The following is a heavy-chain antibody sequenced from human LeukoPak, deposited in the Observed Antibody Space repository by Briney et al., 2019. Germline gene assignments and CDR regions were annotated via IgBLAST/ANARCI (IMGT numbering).Heavy chain of an antibody. Sequence: GGSLRLSCAASGFTFSDYYMSWLRQAPGKGLEWVSYISSSGSTIYYADSVKGRFTISRDNAKNSLYLQMNSLRAEDTAVYYCARDHRRGYSGYDYYNWFDPWGQGTLVTVSS. CDR1: GFTFSDYY. J-gene: IGHJ5*02. V-gene: IGHV3-11*01. CDR2: ISSSGSTI. D-gene: IGHD5-12*01. CDR3: ARDHRRGYSGYDYYNWFDP.